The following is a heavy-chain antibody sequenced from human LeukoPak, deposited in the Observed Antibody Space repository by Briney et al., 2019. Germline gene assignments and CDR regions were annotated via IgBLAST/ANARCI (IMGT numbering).Heavy chain of an antibody. CDR2: INHSGCT. CDR3: ARGYSGSFDY. D-gene: IGHD1-26*01. Sequence: SETLSLTCAVYGGSFSGYYWSWIRQPPGKGLEWIGEINHSGCTNYNPSLKSRVTISVDTSKNQFSLKLSSVTAADTAVYYCARGYSGSFDYWGQGTLVTVSS. J-gene: IGHJ4*02. CDR1: GGSFSGYY. V-gene: IGHV4-34*01.